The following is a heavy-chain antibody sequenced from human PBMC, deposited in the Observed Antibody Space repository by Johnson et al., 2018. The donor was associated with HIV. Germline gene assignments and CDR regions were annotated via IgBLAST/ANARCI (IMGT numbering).Heavy chain of an antibody. CDR1: GFTFSDYY. V-gene: IGHV3-11*04. J-gene: IGHJ3*02. Sequence: QVQLVESGGGLVKPGGSLRLSCATSGFTFSDYYINWIRQAPGKGLEWVSYISGSSSIIYYADSVKGRFTISRDYAKKSVYLQMNSLRVEDTAVYYCARDPGALSLSIWGQGTMVTVSS. CDR2: ISGSSSII. CDR3: ARDPGALSLSI. D-gene: IGHD3-16*01.